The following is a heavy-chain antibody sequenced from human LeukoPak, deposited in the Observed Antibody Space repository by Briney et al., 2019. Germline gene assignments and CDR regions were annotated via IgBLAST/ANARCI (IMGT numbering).Heavy chain of an antibody. V-gene: IGHV1-8*01. CDR3: ARGRPGLASAGIYDF. Sequence: EASVEVSCKASGYTFTSSDINWVRQATGQGLEWMGWMNPNTDKTGYARNFQGRVTMTKNISISTAYMEVSSLTYEDTAIYYCARGRPGLASAGIYDFWGQGTLITVSS. CDR2: MNPNTDKT. D-gene: IGHD6-13*01. CDR1: GYTFTSSD. J-gene: IGHJ4*02.